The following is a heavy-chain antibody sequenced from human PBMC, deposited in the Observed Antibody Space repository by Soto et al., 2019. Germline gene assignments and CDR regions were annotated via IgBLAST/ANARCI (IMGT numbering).Heavy chain of an antibody. CDR3: AKDPGEGGGYDFWSPSRGMDV. CDR1: GFTFSSYG. Sequence: PGGSLRLSCAASGFTFSSYGMHWVRQAPGKGLEWVAVISYDGSNKYYADSVKGRFTISRDNSKNTLYLQMNSLRAEDTAVYYCAKDPGEGGGYDFWSPSRGMDVWGQGPTVTVSS. V-gene: IGHV3-30*18. CDR2: ISYDGSNK. D-gene: IGHD3-3*01. J-gene: IGHJ6*02.